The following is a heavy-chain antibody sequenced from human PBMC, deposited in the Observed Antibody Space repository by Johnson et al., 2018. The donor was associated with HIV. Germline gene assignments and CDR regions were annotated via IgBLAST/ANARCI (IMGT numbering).Heavy chain of an antibody. D-gene: IGHD6-19*01. V-gene: IGHV3-48*01. CDR3: ARDSFIAVTLSDAFDI. CDR2: ISSSGRTT. CDR1: GFTFSSYA. J-gene: IGHJ3*02. Sequence: MQLVESGGGLVQPGGSLRLSCAASGFTFSSYALTWVRQAPGKGLECISSISSSGRTTYYADSVKGRFTISRDNSKNTLYLQMNSLRAEDTTVYYCARDSFIAVTLSDAFDIWGQGTMVTVSS.